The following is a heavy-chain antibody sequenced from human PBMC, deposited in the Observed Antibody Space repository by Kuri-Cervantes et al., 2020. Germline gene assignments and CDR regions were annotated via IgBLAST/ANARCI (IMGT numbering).Heavy chain of an antibody. CDR3: ARGTEQWLFHVS. CDR1: GFTFSSYW. J-gene: IGHJ5*02. D-gene: IGHD6-19*01. CDR2: IKQDGSEK. V-gene: IGHV3-7*02. Sequence: ETLSLTCAASGFTFSSYWMSWVRQAPGKGLEWVANIKQDGSEKYYVDSVKGRFTISRDNAKNSLYLQMNSLRAEDTAVYYCARGTEQWLFHVSWGQGILVTVSS.